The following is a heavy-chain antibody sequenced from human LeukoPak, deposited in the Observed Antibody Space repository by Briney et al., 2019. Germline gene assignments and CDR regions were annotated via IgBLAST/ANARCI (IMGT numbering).Heavy chain of an antibody. J-gene: IGHJ5*02. CDR3: AKEPGP. CDR1: GFTFSDYS. D-gene: IGHD1-14*01. Sequence: GGSLRLSCAASGFTFSDYSMNWVRQAPGKGLEWVSYISSSSSSIKYAGSVKGRFTISRDNSKNTLYLQMNSLRAEDTAVYYCAKEPGPWGQGTLVTVSS. V-gene: IGHV3-48*01. CDR2: ISSSSSSI.